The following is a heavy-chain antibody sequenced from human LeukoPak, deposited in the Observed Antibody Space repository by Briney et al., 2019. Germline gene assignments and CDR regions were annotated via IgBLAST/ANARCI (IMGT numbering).Heavy chain of an antibody. CDR1: GDSVSSNSAA. V-gene: IGHV6-1*01. D-gene: IGHD6-25*01. Sequence: SQTLSPTCAVSGDSVSSNSAAWNWIRQSPSRGLEWLGRTYYRSKWYNDYAISVKSRITINPDTSKNQFSLKLSSVTAADTAVYYCARKDFSWGLAASDAFDIWGQGTMVTVSS. CDR2: TYYRSKWYN. CDR3: ARKDFSWGLAASDAFDI. J-gene: IGHJ3*02.